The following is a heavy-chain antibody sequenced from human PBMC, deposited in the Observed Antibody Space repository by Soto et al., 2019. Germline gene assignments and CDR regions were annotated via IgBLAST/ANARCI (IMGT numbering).Heavy chain of an antibody. V-gene: IGHV3-74*01. D-gene: IGHD2-15*01. CDR2: INSDGSST. CDR3: AARYCSGNSCYFF. Sequence: PGGSLRLSCAASGFTFSSYWMHWVRPAPGKGLVWVSRINSDGSSTNYADSVKGRFTISRDNAKNTLYLQMNSLRAEDTAVYYCAARYCSGNSCYFFWGQGTLVTVSS. CDR1: GFTFSSYW. J-gene: IGHJ4*02.